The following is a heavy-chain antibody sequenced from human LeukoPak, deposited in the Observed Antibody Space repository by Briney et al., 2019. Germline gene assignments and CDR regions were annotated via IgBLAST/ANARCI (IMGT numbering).Heavy chain of an antibody. Sequence: PGGSLRLSCAASGFTFSTYAMSWVRQAPGKGLEWVSGISASGGTTYYADSVKGRFTISRDNSKNTLYLQMNSLRAEDTAVYYCAKGFSHFDYWGQGTLVTVSS. CDR3: AKGFSHFDY. CDR2: ISASGGTT. CDR1: GFTFSTYA. D-gene: IGHD2/OR15-2a*01. J-gene: IGHJ4*02. V-gene: IGHV3-23*01.